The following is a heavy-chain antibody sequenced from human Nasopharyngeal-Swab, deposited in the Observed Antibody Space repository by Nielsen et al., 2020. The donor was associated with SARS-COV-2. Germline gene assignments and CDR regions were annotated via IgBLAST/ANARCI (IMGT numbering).Heavy chain of an antibody. D-gene: IGHD3-22*01. CDR3: AREGENDSSGYFSDAFDI. CDR2: ISSSGSTI. V-gene: IGHV3-11*04. J-gene: IGHJ3*02. Sequence: GESLKISCAASGFSFSDYYISWIRQAPGKGLEWVSYISSSGSTIYYADSVKGRFTISRDNAKNSLYLQMNSLRAEDTAVYYCAREGENDSSGYFSDAFDIWGQGTMVTVSS. CDR1: GFSFSDYY.